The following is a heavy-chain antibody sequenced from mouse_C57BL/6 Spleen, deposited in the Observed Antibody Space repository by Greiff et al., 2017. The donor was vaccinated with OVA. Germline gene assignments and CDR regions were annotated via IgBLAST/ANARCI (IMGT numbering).Heavy chain of an antibody. D-gene: IGHD1-1*01. CDR2: INPSTGGT. V-gene: IGHV1-42*01. CDR1: GYSFTGYY. J-gene: IGHJ2*01. CDR3: ARWDQVVATDY. Sequence: DVQLQESGPELVKPGASVKISCKASGYSFTGYYMNWVKQSPEKSLEWIVEINPSTGGTTYNQKFKAKATLTVDKSSSTAYMQLKSLTSEDSAVYYCARWDQVVATDYWGQGTTLTVSS.